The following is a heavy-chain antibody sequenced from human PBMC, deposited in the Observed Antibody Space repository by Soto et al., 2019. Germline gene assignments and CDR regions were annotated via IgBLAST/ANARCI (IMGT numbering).Heavy chain of an antibody. D-gene: IGHD2-21*02. J-gene: IGHJ4*02. Sequence: SETLSLTCTVSGGSISSYYWSWIRQPPGKGLEWIGYIYYSGSTNYNPSLKSRVTISVDTSKNQFSLKLSSVTAADTAVYYCARGGCGGDCPLDYWGQGTLVTVSS. CDR1: GGSISSYY. CDR2: IYYSGST. V-gene: IGHV4-59*01. CDR3: ARGGCGGDCPLDY.